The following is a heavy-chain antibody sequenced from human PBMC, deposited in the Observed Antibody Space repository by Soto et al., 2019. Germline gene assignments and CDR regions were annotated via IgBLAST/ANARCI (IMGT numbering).Heavy chain of an antibody. J-gene: IGHJ4*02. Sequence: EVQLVESGGGLVQPGRSLRLSCAASGFTFDDYAMHWVRQAPGKGLEWVSGISWNSGSIGYADSVKGRFTISRDNAKNSLYLQMNSLRAEDTALYYCAKDEGTYYYRLKATFDYWGQGTLVTVSS. D-gene: IGHD3-22*01. CDR3: AKDEGTYYYRLKATFDY. V-gene: IGHV3-9*01. CDR2: ISWNSGSI. CDR1: GFTFDDYA.